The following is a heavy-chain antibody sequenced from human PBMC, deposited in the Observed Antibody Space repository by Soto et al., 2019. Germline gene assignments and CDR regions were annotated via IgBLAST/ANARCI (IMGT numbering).Heavy chain of an antibody. V-gene: IGHV3-23*01. CDR2: ISGSGGST. CDR1: GFTFSSYA. J-gene: IGHJ4*02. Sequence: PGGSLRLSCAASGFTFSSYAMSWVRQAPEKGLEWVSAISGSGGSTYYADSVKGRFTISRDNSKNTLYLQMNSLRAEDTAVYYYAKDHSSLDSSGYVFDYWGQGTLVTVSS. CDR3: AKDHSSLDSSGYVFDY. D-gene: IGHD3-22*01.